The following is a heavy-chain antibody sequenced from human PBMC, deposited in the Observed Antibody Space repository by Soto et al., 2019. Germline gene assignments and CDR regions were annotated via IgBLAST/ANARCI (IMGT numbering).Heavy chain of an antibody. D-gene: IGHD4-4*01. J-gene: IGHJ4*02. Sequence: EVQLVDSGGGLVQPGGSLRLSCAASGFTFSDHYMDWVRQAPGKGLEWVGRTRNKANSYTTEYAASVKGRFTISRDDSKKSLYLQMNSLKTEDTAVYYCARVISRDGYSFDYWGQGTLVTVSS. CDR3: ARVISRDGYSFDY. CDR1: GFTFSDHY. CDR2: TRNKANSYTT. V-gene: IGHV3-72*01.